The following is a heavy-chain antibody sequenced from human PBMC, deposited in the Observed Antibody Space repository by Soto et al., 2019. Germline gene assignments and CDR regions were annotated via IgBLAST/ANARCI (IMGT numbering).Heavy chain of an antibody. V-gene: IGHV3-23*01. J-gene: IGHJ3*02. CDR3: APHVHCSGGSCHYDAFDI. CDR2: IRDGGEST. D-gene: IGHD2-15*01. Sequence: EVQLLESGGGLVQPGESLRLSCAVSGFIFGNYMMTWVRQAPGKGLEWVSTIRDGGESTYYADSVKGRFTISRDNSKNTXXLQMDSLGVEDTAVYYCAPHVHCSGGSCHYDAFDIRGQGTMVTVSS. CDR1: GFIFGNYM.